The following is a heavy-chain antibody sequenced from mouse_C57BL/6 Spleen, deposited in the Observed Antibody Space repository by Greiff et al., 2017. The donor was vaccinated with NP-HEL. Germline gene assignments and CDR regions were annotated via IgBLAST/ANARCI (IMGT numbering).Heavy chain of an antibody. CDR1: GYTFTSYW. Sequence: QVQLQQPGAELVKPGASVKLSCKASGYTFTSYWMQWVKQRPGQGLEWIGEIDPSDSYTNYNQKFKGKATLTVDTSSSTAYMQRSSLTSEDSAVYYCASKTTVAPFAYWGQGTLVTVSA. D-gene: IGHD1-1*01. V-gene: IGHV1-50*01. CDR2: IDPSDSYT. CDR3: ASKTTVAPFAY. J-gene: IGHJ3*01.